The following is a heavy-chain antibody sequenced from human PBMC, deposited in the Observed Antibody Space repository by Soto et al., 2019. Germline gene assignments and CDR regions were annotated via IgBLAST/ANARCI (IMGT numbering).Heavy chain of an antibody. D-gene: IGHD3-9*01. CDR2: ISYDGSNK. J-gene: IGHJ6*02. CDR3: AKDLFVFDILTGYQYYYYCMDV. Sequence: QVQLVESGGGVVQPGRSLRLSCAASGFTFSSSGMHWVRQAPGKGLEWVAVISYDGSNKYYADSVKGRFTISRDNSKNTLYRQMNSLVAEDTAVYYCAKDLFVFDILTGYQYYYYCMDVLGQGTTVTVSS. CDR1: GFTFSSSG. V-gene: IGHV3-30*18.